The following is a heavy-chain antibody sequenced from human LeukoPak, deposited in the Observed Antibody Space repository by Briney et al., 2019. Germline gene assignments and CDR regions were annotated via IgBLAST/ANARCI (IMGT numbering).Heavy chain of an antibody. CDR3: AKALRELVVAAYDAFDI. J-gene: IGHJ3*02. CDR1: GFTFSSYA. CDR2: ISGSGGST. V-gene: IGHV3-23*01. D-gene: IGHD2-15*01. Sequence: GGSLRPSCAASGFTFSSYAMSWVRQAPGKGLEWVSAISGSGGSTYYADSVKGRFTISRDNSKNTLYLQMNTLRAEDTAIYYCAKALRELVVAAYDAFDIWGQGIVVTVSS.